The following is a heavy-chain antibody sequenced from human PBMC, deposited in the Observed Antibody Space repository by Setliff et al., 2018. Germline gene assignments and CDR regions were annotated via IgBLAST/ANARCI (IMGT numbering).Heavy chain of an antibody. V-gene: IGHV4-59*08. CDR2: IYDSGSI. CDR3: ARHSNTWPVDF. Sequence: SETLSLTCTVSGGSISSYYWTWIRQSPGKGLEWIGNIYDSGSINYNPSLKSRVTTSVDTSKNQFSLRLTSVTAADTAVYFCARHSNTWPVDFWGQGTLVTVSS. J-gene: IGHJ4*02. CDR1: GGSISSYY.